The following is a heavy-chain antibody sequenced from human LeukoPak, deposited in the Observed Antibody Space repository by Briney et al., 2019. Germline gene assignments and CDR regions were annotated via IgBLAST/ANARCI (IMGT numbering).Heavy chain of an antibody. CDR3: AKGAGPPWFDP. CDR2: IYYSGST. D-gene: IGHD6-19*01. J-gene: IGHJ5*02. Sequence: SETLSLTCTVPGGSISSYYWSWIRQPPGKGLEWMGYIYYSGSTNYNPSLKSRVIISVDTSKNQFSMNLNSVTAADTAVYYCAKGAGPPWFDPWGQGTLVTVSS. V-gene: IGHV4-59*08. CDR1: GGSISSYY.